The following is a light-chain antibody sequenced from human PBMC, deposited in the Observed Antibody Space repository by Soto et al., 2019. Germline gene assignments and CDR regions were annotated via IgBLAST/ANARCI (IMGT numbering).Light chain of an antibody. V-gene: IGKV3-20*01. J-gene: IGKJ2*01. CDR1: QSVSSGF. CDR3: QQFGISPYT. CDR2: SAS. Sequence: EIVLTQSPGTLSLSPGERATLSCRASQSVSSGFLAWYQQKPGQAPRLLIYSASTRATDIPDRFSGSGSGTDFTLTIRRLEPEDFAVYYCQQFGISPYTFGQGTKLEIK.